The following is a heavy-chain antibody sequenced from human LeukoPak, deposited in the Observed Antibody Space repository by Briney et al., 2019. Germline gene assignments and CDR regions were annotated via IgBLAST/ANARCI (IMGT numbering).Heavy chain of an antibody. V-gene: IGHV3-30*18. Sequence: GRSLILPCAASGFSVRRYGMHWVRQAPGTGLKWVAVISYDGSNKYYADSVKGRFTISRDNSKNTLYLQMNSLRAEDTAVYYCAKDGDSSGWYYFDYWGQGTLVTVSS. D-gene: IGHD6-19*01. CDR1: GFSVRRYG. CDR2: ISYDGSNK. J-gene: IGHJ4*02. CDR3: AKDGDSSGWYYFDY.